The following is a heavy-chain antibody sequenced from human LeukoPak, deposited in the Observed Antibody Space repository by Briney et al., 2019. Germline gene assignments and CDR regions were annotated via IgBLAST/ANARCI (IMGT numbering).Heavy chain of an antibody. Sequence: GDSLKISCKAFGHSFTDNWIGWVRHMPGKGLEWMGVIYPGDFRIRYNPSFQGQVTISVDKSISTAYLQWSSLKASDTAIYYCAYRKLSSPWSDPWGQGTLVTVSS. CDR1: GHSFTDNW. V-gene: IGHV5-51*01. D-gene: IGHD1-14*01. CDR2: IYPGDFRI. J-gene: IGHJ5*02. CDR3: AYRKLSSPWSDP.